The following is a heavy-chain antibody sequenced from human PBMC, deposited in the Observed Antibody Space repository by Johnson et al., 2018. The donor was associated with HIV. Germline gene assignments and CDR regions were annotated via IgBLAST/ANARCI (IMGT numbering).Heavy chain of an antibody. J-gene: IGHJ3*02. CDR3: ARKGDSGSYGAFDI. V-gene: IGHV3-20*04. D-gene: IGHD1-26*01. CDR2: ISWNSGSI. CDR1: GFTFDDYG. Sequence: VQLVESGGGVVQPGGSLRLSCAASGFTFDDYGMSWVRQAPGKGLEWVSGISWNSGSIDYADSVKGRFTISRDNAKNSLFLQMNSLRAEDTAMYYCARKGDSGSYGAFDIWGQGTMVTVSS.